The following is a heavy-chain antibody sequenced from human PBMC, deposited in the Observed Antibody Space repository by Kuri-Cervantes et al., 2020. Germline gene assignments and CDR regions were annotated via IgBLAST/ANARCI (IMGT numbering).Heavy chain of an antibody. V-gene: IGHV4-61*02. J-gene: IGHJ6*02. CDR1: GGSIVSGSYY. D-gene: IGHD6-25*01. Sequence: LRLSCTVSGGSIVSGSYYWSWIRQPAGKGLEWIGRIYTSGSTNYNPSLKSRVTISVDTSKNQSSLKVSSVTAADTAVYYCARGGSVGYYYYYGMDVWGQGTTVTVSS. CDR3: ARGGSVGYYYYYGMDV. CDR2: IYTSGST.